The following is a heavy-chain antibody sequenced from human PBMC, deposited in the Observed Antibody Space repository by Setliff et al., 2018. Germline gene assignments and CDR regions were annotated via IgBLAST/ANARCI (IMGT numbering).Heavy chain of an antibody. V-gene: IGHV4-4*08. Sequence: KPSETLSLTCSVSGGSISSYYWSWIRQPPGKGLEWIGNIHTSGTNYNPSLKSRVTMTTDTSTNTAYMELRSLTSDDTAIYYCVRDRHSFVVPPEEAWFDPWGQGTLVTVSS. CDR3: VRDRHSFVVPPEEAWFDP. CDR1: GGSISSYY. J-gene: IGHJ5*02. CDR2: IHTSGT. D-gene: IGHD2-2*01.